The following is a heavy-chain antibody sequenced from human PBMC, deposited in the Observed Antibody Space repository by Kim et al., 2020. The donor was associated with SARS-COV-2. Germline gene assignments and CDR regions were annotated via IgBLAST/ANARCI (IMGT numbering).Heavy chain of an antibody. CDR1: GFTFSNYW. CDR2: IKQDGGQK. V-gene: IGHV3-7*01. Sequence: GGSLRLSCAVSGFTFSNYWMNWVRRVPGKGPECVATIKQDGGQKYYVDSLKGRFTISRDNAKNSLYLQMNSLRAEDTAVYYCARDLSGSSCFDYWGEGTLVTVSS. J-gene: IGHJ4*02. D-gene: IGHD2-15*01. CDR3: ARDLSGSSCFDY.